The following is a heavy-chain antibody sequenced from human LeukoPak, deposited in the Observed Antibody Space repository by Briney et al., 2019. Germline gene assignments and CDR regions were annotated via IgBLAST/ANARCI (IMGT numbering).Heavy chain of an antibody. CDR2: INHSGST. V-gene: IGHV4-34*01. CDR1: GGSFSGYY. CDR3: ARRPTGDPKFDY. Sequence: SETLSLTCAVYGGSFSGYYWSWIRQPPGKGLEWIGEINHSGSTNYNSSLKSRVTISVDTSKNQFSLKLSTVTAADTAVYYCARRPTGDPKFDYWGQGTLVTVSS. D-gene: IGHD7-27*01. J-gene: IGHJ4*02.